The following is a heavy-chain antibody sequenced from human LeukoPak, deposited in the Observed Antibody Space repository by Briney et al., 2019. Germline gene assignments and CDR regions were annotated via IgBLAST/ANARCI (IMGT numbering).Heavy chain of an antibody. CDR3: ARLEYTTSGGFDY. CDR2: IYPGDSDT. J-gene: IGHJ4*02. Sequence: GESLKISCKGSGYSFTSYWIGWVRQMPGKGLDWMGIIYPGDSDTRYSPSFQGQVSMSVDKSISTAYLQWNGLKASDTAMYYCARLEYTTSGGFDYWGQGTLVTVSS. D-gene: IGHD6-6*01. CDR1: GYSFTSYW. V-gene: IGHV5-51*01.